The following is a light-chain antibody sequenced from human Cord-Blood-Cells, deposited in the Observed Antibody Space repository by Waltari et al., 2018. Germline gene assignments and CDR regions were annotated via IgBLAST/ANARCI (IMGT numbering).Light chain of an antibody. J-gene: IGKJ3*01. CDR3: QQSYSTPPFT. CDR1: QSISSY. V-gene: IGKV1-39*01. Sequence: DIQMTQTPSSLSASVGDRVPLTCRASQSISSYLNWYQQKPGKAPKLLIYAASSLQSGVPSRFSGSGSGTDFTLTISSLQPEDFATYYCQQSYSTPPFTFGPGTKVDIK. CDR2: AAS.